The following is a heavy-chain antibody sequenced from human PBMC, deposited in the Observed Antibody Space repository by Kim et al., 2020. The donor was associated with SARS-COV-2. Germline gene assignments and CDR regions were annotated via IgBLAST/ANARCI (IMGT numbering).Heavy chain of an antibody. V-gene: IGHV1-18*01. CDR3: ARGVNFRIWAYDY. J-gene: IGHJ4*02. Sequence: NYAQKGQGRGTMTTDTSTSTAYMGLRSLRSDDTAVYYCARGVNFRIWAYDYWGQGTLVTVSS. D-gene: IGHD2-15*01.